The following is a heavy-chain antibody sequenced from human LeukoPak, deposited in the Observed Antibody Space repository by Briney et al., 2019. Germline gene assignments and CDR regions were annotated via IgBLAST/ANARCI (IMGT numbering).Heavy chain of an antibody. Sequence: SQTLSLTSAVSGGSISSGGYSWSWIRQPPGKGLEWIGYIYHSGSTYHNPSLKSRVTISVDRSKNQFSLKLSSVTAADTAVYYCARSRGDYFDYWGQGTLVTVSS. V-gene: IGHV4-30-2*01. J-gene: IGHJ4*02. CDR1: GGSISSGGYS. D-gene: IGHD2-2*01. CDR2: IYHSGST. CDR3: ARSRGDYFDY.